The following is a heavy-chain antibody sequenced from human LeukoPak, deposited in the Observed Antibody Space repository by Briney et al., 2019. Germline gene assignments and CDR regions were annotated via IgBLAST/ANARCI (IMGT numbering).Heavy chain of an antibody. CDR3: AKPQAYYDTSGSLIDS. CDR1: GFTLSSLS. D-gene: IGHD3-22*01. Sequence: GGSLRLACVRSGFTLSSLSMIWVRLAPGKGLEWVSGISSRGENTYYADSGKGRFSISRDTSKNILHLQMNSLRAEDTAVYFCAKPQAYYDTSGSLIDSWGQGTPVTISS. V-gene: IGHV3-23*01. J-gene: IGHJ4*02. CDR2: ISSRGENT.